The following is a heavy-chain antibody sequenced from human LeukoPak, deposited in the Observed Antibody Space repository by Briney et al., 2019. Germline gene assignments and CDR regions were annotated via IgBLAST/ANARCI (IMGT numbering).Heavy chain of an antibody. CDR2: INPSSGGT. J-gene: IGHJ6*03. D-gene: IGHD2-21*02. CDR3: SRVGGYYDYYYYYMDV. CDR1: GYSFTGYY. V-gene: IGHV1-2*02. Sequence: GASVEVSCQASGYSFTGYYIHWVRQAPGQGLEWVGWINPSSGGTDSAQKFQDRVTMTRDTSINTAYMELTRLTSDDTAVYYCSRVGGYYDYYYYYMDVWGTGTTVTVSS.